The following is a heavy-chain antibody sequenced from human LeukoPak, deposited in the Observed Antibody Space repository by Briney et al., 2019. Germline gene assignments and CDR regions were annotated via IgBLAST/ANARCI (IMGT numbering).Heavy chain of an antibody. J-gene: IGHJ4*02. V-gene: IGHV3-21*01. CDR2: INSGSTYT. CDR3: ARSLTTLTYEGY. CDR1: GFTFSSYM. D-gene: IGHD1-1*01. Sequence: AGGSLRLSCAASGFTFSSYMMNWVRQAPGKGLEWVSSINSGSTYTYYTESVKGRFTVSRDNAKNSLFLQMNSLRAEDTAIYYCARSLTTLTYEGYWGQGTLATVS.